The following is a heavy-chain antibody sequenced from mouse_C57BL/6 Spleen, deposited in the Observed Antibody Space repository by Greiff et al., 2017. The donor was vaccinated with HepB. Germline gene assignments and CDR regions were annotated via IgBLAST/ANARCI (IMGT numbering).Heavy chain of an antibody. V-gene: IGHV5-17*01. CDR2: ISSGSSTI. J-gene: IGHJ4*01. CDR3: ARPDDYDEGGYAMDY. CDR1: GFTFSDYG. Sequence: EVKLVESGGGLVKPGGSLKLSCAASGFTFSDYGMHWVRQAPEKGLEWVAYISSGSSTIYYADTVKGRFTISRDNAKNTLFLQMTSLRSEDTAMYYWARPDDYDEGGYAMDYWGQGTSVTVSS. D-gene: IGHD2-4*01.